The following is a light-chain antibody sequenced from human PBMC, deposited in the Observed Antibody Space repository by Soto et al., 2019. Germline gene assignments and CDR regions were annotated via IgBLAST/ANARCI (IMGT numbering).Light chain of an antibody. J-gene: IGLJ3*02. CDR1: SGDVGGYNY. Sequence: QSALTQPPSASGSPGQSVAISCSGTSGDVGGYNYVSWYQQHPGKAPKLIIFEVSKRPPGVPYRFSGSKSGNTASLTISGLQYVDQAYYYCCSHAGGGVFGAGTKLTVL. CDR3: CSHAGGGV. CDR2: EVS. V-gene: IGLV2-8*01.